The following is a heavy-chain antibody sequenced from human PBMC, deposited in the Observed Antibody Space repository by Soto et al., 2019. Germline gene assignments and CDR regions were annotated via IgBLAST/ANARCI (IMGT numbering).Heavy chain of an antibody. CDR1: GFTFTSSA. Sequence: SVKVSCKASGFTFTSSAFQWVRQARGQRLEWIGWIAVGSGYTNYAQRFQDRVTLTRDMSTATTYMELSRLTSEDTAIYYCAADATAWQQMVPSDYWGQGTPVTAPQ. J-gene: IGHJ4*02. CDR3: AADATAWQQMVPSDY. CDR2: IAVGSGYT. D-gene: IGHD2-8*01. V-gene: IGHV1-58*01.